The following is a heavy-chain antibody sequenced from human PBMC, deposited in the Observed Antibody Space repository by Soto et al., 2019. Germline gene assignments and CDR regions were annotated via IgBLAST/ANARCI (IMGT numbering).Heavy chain of an antibody. D-gene: IGHD5-18*01. CDR1: VGTFSSYT. CDR2: IIPIFGTA. J-gene: IGHJ6*02. Sequence: SVKVSCKPYVGTFSSYTISWVRQAPGQGLEWMGGIIPIFGTANYAQKFQGRVTITADESTSAAYMELSSLRSEDTAVYYCARDRARGYSYGYVGYYGMDVWGQGTTVTVSS. V-gene: IGHV1-69*13. CDR3: ARDRARGYSYGYVGYYGMDV.